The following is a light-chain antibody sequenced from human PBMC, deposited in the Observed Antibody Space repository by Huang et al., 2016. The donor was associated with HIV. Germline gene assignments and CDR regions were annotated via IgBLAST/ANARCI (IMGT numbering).Light chain of an antibody. V-gene: IGKV3-11*01. CDR2: DAS. CDR3: QQRSNWPPEGT. J-gene: IGKJ1*01. CDR1: QSISSY. Sequence: EIVLTQSPATLSLSPGERATLPCRASQSISSYLAWYQQKPGQAPSLLIYDASNRATGVPARFSGSGSGTEFTLTISSLEPEDFAVYYCQQRSNWPPEGTFGQGTKVEIK.